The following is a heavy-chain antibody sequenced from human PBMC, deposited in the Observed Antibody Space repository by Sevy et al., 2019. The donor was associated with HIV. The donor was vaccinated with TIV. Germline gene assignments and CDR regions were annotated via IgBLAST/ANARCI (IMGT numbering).Heavy chain of an antibody. V-gene: IGHV1-69*13. Sequence: ASVKVSCKASGGTFSSYAISWVRQAPGQGLEWMGRIIPIFGTANYAQKFQGRVTITADESTSTAYMELRSLRSEDTAVYYCAGVRYCSGGSCYGPFDYWGQGTLVTVSS. CDR2: IIPIFGTA. CDR3: AGVRYCSGGSCYGPFDY. CDR1: GGTFSSYA. J-gene: IGHJ4*02. D-gene: IGHD2-15*01.